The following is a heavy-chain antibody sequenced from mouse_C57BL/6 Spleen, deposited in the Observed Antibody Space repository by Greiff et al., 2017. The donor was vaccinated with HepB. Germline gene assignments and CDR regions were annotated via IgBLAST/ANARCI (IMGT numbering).Heavy chain of an antibody. CDR2: IDPSDSYT. Sequence: VQLQQPGAELVMPGASVKLSCKASGYTFTSYWMHWVKQRPGQGLEWIGEIDPSDSYTNYNQKFKGKSTLTVDKSSSTAYMQLSSLTSEDSAVYYCAREGITTVERGFAYWGQGTLVTVSA. CDR1: GYTFTSYW. J-gene: IGHJ3*01. V-gene: IGHV1-69*01. D-gene: IGHD1-1*01. CDR3: AREGITTVERGFAY.